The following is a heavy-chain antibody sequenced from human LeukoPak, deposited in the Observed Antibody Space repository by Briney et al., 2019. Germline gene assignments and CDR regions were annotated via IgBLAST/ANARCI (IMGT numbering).Heavy chain of an antibody. D-gene: IGHD4-17*01. J-gene: IGHJ5*02. V-gene: IGHV1-69*06. CDR1: GGTFSIYA. Sequence: SVKVSCKASGGTFSIYAISWVRQAPGQGLEWMGGIIPIFGTANYAQKFQGRVTITADKSTSTAYMELSSLRSEDTAVYYCARAGDYGDGWFDPWGQGTLVTVSS. CDR2: IIPIFGTA. CDR3: ARAGDYGDGWFDP.